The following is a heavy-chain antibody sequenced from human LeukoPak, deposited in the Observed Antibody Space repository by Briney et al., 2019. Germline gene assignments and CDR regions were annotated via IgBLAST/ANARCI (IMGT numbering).Heavy chain of an antibody. Sequence: PVQPLDSPSVASSSSGTIYYADSVKGRFTISRDNAKNSLYLQMNSLRAEDTAVYYCARDHRIVGARRSRNAFDIWGQGTMVTVSS. D-gene: IGHD1-26*01. V-gene: IGHV3-48*04. J-gene: IGHJ3*02. CDR2: ASSSSGTI. CDR3: ARDHRIVGARRSRNAFDI.